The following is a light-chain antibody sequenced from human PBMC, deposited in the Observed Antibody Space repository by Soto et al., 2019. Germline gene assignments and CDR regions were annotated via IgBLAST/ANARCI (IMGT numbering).Light chain of an antibody. Sequence: QSALTQPPSASGTPGQRVTISCSGSSSNIGSNYVYWYQQLPGTAPKLLIYRNNQRPSGVPDRFSGSKSGTSASLAISGLRSEDAFDHYTAAWDVFLSSIYV. CDR2: RNN. V-gene: IGLV1-47*01. CDR1: SSNIGSNY. CDR3: AAWDVFLSSIYV. J-gene: IGLJ1*01.